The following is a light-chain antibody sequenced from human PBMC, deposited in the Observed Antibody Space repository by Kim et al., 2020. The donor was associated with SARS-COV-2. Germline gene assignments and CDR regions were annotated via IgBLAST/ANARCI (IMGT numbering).Light chain of an antibody. Sequence: GTSSDVCGYYYVSWYQQYPGKAPNVIIYEVIKRPSGVPDRFSGSKSGNTASLTVSGLQAEDEADYFCSSYTSSDNFVFGGGDNLVFGGGTQLTVL. CDR3: SSYTSSDNFVFGGGDNLV. V-gene: IGLV2-8*01. J-gene: IGLJ2*01. CDR1: SSDVCGYYY. CDR2: EVI.